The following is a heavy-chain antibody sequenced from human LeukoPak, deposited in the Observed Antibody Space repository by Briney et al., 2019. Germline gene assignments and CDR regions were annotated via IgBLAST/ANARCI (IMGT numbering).Heavy chain of an antibody. Sequence: GESMKISCKGSGYSFTSYWIGWVRQMPGKGLEWMGIIYPGDSDTRYSPSFQGQVTISADKSISTAYLQWSSLKASDTALYYCARHHAPHEPDHLRPDYNYMDVWGKGTTVTVSS. CDR1: GYSFTSYW. D-gene: IGHD1-14*01. J-gene: IGHJ6*03. CDR2: IYPGDSDT. CDR3: ARHHAPHEPDHLRPDYNYMDV. V-gene: IGHV5-51*01.